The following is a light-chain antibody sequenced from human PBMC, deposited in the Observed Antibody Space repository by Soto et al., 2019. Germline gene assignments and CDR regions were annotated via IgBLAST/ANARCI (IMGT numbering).Light chain of an antibody. Sequence: DIVMTQSPDSLAVSLGERATINCKSSQSILYSSNNRNYLTWYQQKPGQPPTLLFYWASTRESGVPDRFSGSGSGTDFTLTISSLQAEDVAVYYCQQYYSTPGAFGGGTKVEIK. CDR1: QSILYSSNNRNY. CDR2: WAS. CDR3: QQYYSTPGA. V-gene: IGKV4-1*01. J-gene: IGKJ4*01.